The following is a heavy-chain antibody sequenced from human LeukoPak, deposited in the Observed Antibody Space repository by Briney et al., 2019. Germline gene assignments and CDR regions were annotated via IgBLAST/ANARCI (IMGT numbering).Heavy chain of an antibody. V-gene: IGHV3-23*01. CDR3: AKDTGLTGTTNGMDV. J-gene: IGHJ6*02. CDR1: GFXFSSYA. Sequence: PGGSLRLSCAASGFXFSSYAISWVRQAPGKGLEWVSGISGSGGSTYYADTLKGRFTISRDNSKNTLYLQMNSLRDEDTAVYYCAKDTGLTGTTNGMDVWGQGTTVTVSS. CDR2: ISGSGGST. D-gene: IGHD1-7*01.